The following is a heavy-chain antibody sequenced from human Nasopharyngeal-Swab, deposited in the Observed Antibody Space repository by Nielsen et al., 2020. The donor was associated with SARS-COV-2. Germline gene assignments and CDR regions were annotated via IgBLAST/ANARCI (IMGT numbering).Heavy chain of an antibody. V-gene: IGHV3-13*04. CDR1: GFTFSSYD. D-gene: IGHD1-7*01. CDR3: AREGKTTRYGMDV. Sequence: GESLKISCAASGFTFSSYDMHWVRQATGKGLEWVSAIGTAGDTYYPGSVKGRFTISRENAKNSLYLQMNILRAGDTAVYYCAREGKTTRYGMDVWGQGTTVTVSS. CDR2: IGTAGDT. J-gene: IGHJ6*02.